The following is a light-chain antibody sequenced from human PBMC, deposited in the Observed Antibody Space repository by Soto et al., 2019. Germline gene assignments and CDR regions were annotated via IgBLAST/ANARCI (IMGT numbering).Light chain of an antibody. J-gene: IGLJ1*01. Sequence: QSVLTQPPSVSGAPGQRVTISGTGSSSNIGAGYDVHWYQQLPGTAPKLLIDGTSTRPSGVPDRFAGSKSGTSASLAITGLQAEDEADYYCQSYDSSLSGLVFGTGTKLTVL. CDR3: QSYDSSLSGLV. V-gene: IGLV1-40*01. CDR1: SSNIGAGYD. CDR2: GTS.